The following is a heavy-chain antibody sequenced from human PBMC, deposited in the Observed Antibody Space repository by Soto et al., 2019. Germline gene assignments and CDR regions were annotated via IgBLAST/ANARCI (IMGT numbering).Heavy chain of an antibody. D-gene: IGHD6-13*01. CDR1: GASIRSYY. V-gene: IGHV4-59*01. CDR2: IHHSGST. Sequence: QVQLQESGPGLVRPSETLSLTCTVSGASIRSYYWSWIRQPPGKGLEWIGFIHHSGSTNYNPSLQSRLTSSVDTSKTQFPLKLSSVTAADTAVYYCTRGDSSSWRPHFDYWGQGTLVTVSS. CDR3: TRGDSSSWRPHFDY. J-gene: IGHJ4*02.